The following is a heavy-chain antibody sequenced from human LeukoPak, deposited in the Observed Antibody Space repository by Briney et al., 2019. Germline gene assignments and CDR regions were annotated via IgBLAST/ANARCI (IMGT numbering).Heavy chain of an antibody. CDR2: INHSGST. D-gene: IGHD6-13*01. CDR3: ARRVSEADNSSSWFDY. CDR1: GGSFSGYY. Sequence: SETLSLTCAVYGGSFSGYYWSWIRQPPGKGLEWIGEINHSGSTNYNPSLKSRVTISVDTSKNQFSLKLSSVTAADTAVYYCARRVSEADNSSSWFDYWGQGTLVTVSS. J-gene: IGHJ4*02. V-gene: IGHV4-34*01.